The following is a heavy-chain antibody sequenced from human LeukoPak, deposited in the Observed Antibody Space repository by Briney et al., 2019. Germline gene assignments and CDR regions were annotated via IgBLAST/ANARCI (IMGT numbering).Heavy chain of an antibody. CDR2: IYYSGST. CDR3: ARDIPGGFDP. Sequence: PSETLSLTCTVSGGSISSYYWSWIRQPPGKGLEWIGYIYYSGSTNYNPSLKSRVTISVDTSKNQFSLKLSSVIAADTAVYYCARDIPGGFDPWGQGTLVTVSS. V-gene: IGHV4-59*01. D-gene: IGHD2-2*02. CDR1: GGSISSYY. J-gene: IGHJ5*02.